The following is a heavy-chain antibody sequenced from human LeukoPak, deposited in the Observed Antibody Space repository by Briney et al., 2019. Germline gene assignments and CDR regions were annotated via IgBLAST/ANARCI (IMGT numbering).Heavy chain of an antibody. J-gene: IGHJ4*02. Sequence: GGSLRLSCAASGFTFSSYWMSWVRQAPGKGLEWVANIKQDGSEKYYVDSVKGRFTISRDNAKNSLYLQMNSLRAEDTAVYYCARFSGYSYGGFDYWGQGTLVTVFS. CDR2: IKQDGSEK. CDR3: ARFSGYSYGGFDY. D-gene: IGHD5-18*01. CDR1: GFTFSSYW. V-gene: IGHV3-7*01.